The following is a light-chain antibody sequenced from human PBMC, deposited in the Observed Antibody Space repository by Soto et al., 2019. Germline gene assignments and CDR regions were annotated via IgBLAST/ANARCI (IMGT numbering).Light chain of an antibody. Sequence: QSALAQPISVSGSPGQSITISCTGNSNDIGTYDYVCWYQQHPGKAPRPLIHGVHNRSPGISGRFSASKSGLTASLTISGLQAEDEADYYCTAFSANRVYLFGPGTKVTVL. J-gene: IGLJ1*01. CDR1: SNDIGTYDY. CDR2: GVH. CDR3: TAFSANRVYL. V-gene: IGLV2-14*01.